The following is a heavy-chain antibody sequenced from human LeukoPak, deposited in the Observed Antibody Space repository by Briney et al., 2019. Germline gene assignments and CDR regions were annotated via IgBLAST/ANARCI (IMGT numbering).Heavy chain of an antibody. CDR1: GYTFTKYY. Sequence: ASVKVSCKASGYTFTKYYIHWVRQVPGRGFEWMGIINSSGGSTSYAQKFQGRVTMTTDTSSNTVHMELSNLRSEDTALYYCARPRTTSYESSASFAYWGQGTLVSVSS. D-gene: IGHD3-22*01. CDR2: INSSGGST. V-gene: IGHV1-46*01. J-gene: IGHJ4*02. CDR3: ARPRTTSYESSASFAY.